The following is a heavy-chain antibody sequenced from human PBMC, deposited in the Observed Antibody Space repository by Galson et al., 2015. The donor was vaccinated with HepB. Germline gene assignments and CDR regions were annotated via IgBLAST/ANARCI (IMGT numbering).Heavy chain of an antibody. CDR1: GFTFSDYA. V-gene: IGHV3-30*04. Sequence: SLRLSCAASGFTFSDYAIHWVRQAPGQGLEWVTMISSDGNTKYYTDSVKGRISFSRDNAKNTVYLQMNSLRPEDTAVYFCARDFGNFGVPISAFDVWGQGTMVTVSS. CDR2: ISSDGNTK. J-gene: IGHJ3*01. D-gene: IGHD3-3*01. CDR3: ARDFGNFGVPISAFDV.